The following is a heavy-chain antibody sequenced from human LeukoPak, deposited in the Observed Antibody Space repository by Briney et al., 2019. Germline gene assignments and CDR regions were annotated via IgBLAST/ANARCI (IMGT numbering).Heavy chain of an antibody. Sequence: ASVKVSCKASGYTFTSYYMHWVRQAPGQGLEWMGIINPSGGSTSYAQKFQGRVTMTRDMSTSTVYMELSSLRSEDTAVYYCARVAALGMIDYWGQGTLVTVSS. CDR2: INPSGGST. V-gene: IGHV1-46*01. J-gene: IGHJ4*02. CDR1: GYTFTSYY. D-gene: IGHD6-13*01. CDR3: ARVAALGMIDY.